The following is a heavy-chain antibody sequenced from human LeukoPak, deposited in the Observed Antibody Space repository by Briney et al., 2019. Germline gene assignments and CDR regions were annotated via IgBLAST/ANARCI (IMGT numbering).Heavy chain of an antibody. D-gene: IGHD2-21*01. V-gene: IGHV3-23*01. CDR3: ATARVRSGFYFDY. CDR2: ISGSGAVT. Sequence: GGSLRLSCAASGFTFTTYVMSWVRQAPGKGLEWVSGISGSGAVTYYADSVKGRSTISKDSSKETLYLQMSSLRAEDTAVYYCATARVRSGFYFDYWGPGTLVTVSS. J-gene: IGHJ4*02. CDR1: GFTFTTYV.